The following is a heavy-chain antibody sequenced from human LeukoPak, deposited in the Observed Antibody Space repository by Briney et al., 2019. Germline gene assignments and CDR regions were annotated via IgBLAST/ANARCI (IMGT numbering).Heavy chain of an antibody. CDR3: ARPYYYGSGTN. J-gene: IGHJ4*02. V-gene: IGHV4-59*12. Sequence: SGTPSLTLTVSGGSLSSYYWGLIRQPPREGLEWIGYIYYSGSTNYNPSLKSRVTISVDTSKNQFSLKLSSVTAADTAVYYCARPYYYGSGTNWGQGTLVTVSS. CDR1: GGSLSSYY. D-gene: IGHD3-10*01. CDR2: IYYSGST.